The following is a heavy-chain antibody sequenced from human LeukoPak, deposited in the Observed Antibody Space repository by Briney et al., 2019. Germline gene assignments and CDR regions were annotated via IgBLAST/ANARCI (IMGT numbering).Heavy chain of an antibody. CDR1: GGSISSSS. Sequence: ASETLSLTCTVSGGSISSSSYYWGWIRQPPGKGLEWVSYISSSSSTIYYADAVKGRFTISRDNAKNSLYMQVNSLRAEDTAVYYCARDLAYCGGDCYPFFDYWGQGTLVTVSS. V-gene: IGHV3-48*01. CDR3: ARDLAYCGGDCYPFFDY. D-gene: IGHD2-21*02. CDR2: ISSSSSTI. J-gene: IGHJ4*02.